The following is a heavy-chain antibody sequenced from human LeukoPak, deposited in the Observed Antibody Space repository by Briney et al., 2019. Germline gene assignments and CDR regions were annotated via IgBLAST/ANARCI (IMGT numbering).Heavy chain of an antibody. D-gene: IGHD3-9*01. CDR1: GXTFSSYA. Sequence: XGSXXLSXXASGXTFSSYAMHWXRXXPGXXXXXXAVISYDGSNKYYADSVKGRFTISRDNSKNTLYLQMNSLRAEDTAVYYCAREGMTGPFFDYWGQGTLVTVSS. CDR3: AREGMTGPFFDY. V-gene: IGHV3-30-3*01. CDR2: ISYDGSNK. J-gene: IGHJ4*02.